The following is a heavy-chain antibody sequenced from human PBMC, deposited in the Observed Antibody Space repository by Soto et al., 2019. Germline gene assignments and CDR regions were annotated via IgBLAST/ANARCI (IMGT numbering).Heavy chain of an antibody. CDR3: ARRYGGNLDY. Sequence: SETLSLTCTVSGGSISSYYWSWIRQPPGKGLEWIWYIYYSGSTNYNPSLKSRVTISVDTSKNQFSLKLSSVTAADTAVYYCARRYGGNLDYWGQGTLVTVSS. D-gene: IGHD1-26*01. V-gene: IGHV4-59*08. J-gene: IGHJ4*02. CDR2: IYYSGST. CDR1: GGSISSYY.